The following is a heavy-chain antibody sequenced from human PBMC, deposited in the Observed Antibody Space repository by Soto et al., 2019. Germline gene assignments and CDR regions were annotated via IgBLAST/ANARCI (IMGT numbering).Heavy chain of an antibody. D-gene: IGHD1-1*01. V-gene: IGHV4-59*01. CDR3: AREGVATVIGGFEL. CDR2: ISYAGNT. J-gene: IGHJ4*02. Sequence: QVQLQESGPGVVKPSETLSLSCSVSGASISSYYWNWIRQSPGKRLEWIGYISYAGNTNYNPALESRVTISADTSNNQVSLTLTSVTAADTALYFCAREGVATVIGGFELWGQGTPVTVSS. CDR1: GASISSYY.